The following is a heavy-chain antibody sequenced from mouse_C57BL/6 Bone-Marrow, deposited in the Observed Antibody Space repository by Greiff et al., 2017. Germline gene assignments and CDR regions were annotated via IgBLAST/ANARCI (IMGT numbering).Heavy chain of an antibody. J-gene: IGHJ2*01. Sequence: DVHLVESGGGLVQPGGSLKLSCAASGFTFSAYYMYWVRQTPEKRLEWVAFISNGGGSTYYPDTVKGRFTISRANAKNTLYLQMSRLKSEDTAMYYCARGSGAPDYWGQGTTLTVSS. V-gene: IGHV5-12*01. CDR2: ISNGGGST. D-gene: IGHD4-1*01. CDR1: GFTFSAYY. CDR3: ARGSGAPDY.